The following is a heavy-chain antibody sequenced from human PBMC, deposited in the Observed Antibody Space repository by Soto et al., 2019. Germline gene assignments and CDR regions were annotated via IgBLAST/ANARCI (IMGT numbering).Heavy chain of an antibody. J-gene: IGHJ4*02. CDR2: ISSNGGST. D-gene: IGHD6-13*01. CDR1: GFTFSSYA. CDR3: ARLNPIAAAFDD. Sequence: GGSLRLSCAASGFTFSSYAMHWVRQAPGKGLEYVSAISSNGGSTHYANSVKGRFTISRDNSKNTLYLQMGSLRAEDMAVYDCARLNPIAAAFDDWGQGTLVTVS. V-gene: IGHV3-64*01.